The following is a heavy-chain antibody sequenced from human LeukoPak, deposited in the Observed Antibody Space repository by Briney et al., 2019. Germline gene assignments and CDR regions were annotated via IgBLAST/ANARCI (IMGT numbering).Heavy chain of an antibody. D-gene: IGHD1/OR15-1a*01. CDR1: GFTFTSYG. V-gene: IGHV3-23*01. Sequence: GGSLRLSCAASGFTFTSYGMHWVRQAPGKGLEWVSAISGSGGSTYYADSVKGRFTISRDNSKNTLYLQMNSLGAEDTAVYYCAKAWLEQGGMFDYWGQGTPVTVSS. J-gene: IGHJ4*02. CDR3: AKAWLEQGGMFDY. CDR2: ISGSGGST.